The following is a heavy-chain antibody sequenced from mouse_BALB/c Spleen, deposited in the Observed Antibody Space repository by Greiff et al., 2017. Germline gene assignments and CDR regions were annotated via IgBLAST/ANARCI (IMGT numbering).Heavy chain of an antibody. CDR2: ISSGGST. J-gene: IGHJ2*01. Sequence: EVKLMESGGGLVKPGGSLKLSCAASGFTFSSYAMSWVRLTPEKRLEWVASISSGGSTYYPDSVKGRFTISRDNARNILYLQMSSLRSEDTAMYYCARERGSRYFDYWGQGTTLTVSS. CDR1: GFTFSSYA. CDR3: ARERGSRYFDY. V-gene: IGHV5-6-5*01. D-gene: IGHD1-1*01.